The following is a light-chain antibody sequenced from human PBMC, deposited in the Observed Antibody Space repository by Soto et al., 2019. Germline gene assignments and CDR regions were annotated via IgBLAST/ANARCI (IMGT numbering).Light chain of an antibody. V-gene: IGKV1-5*03. CDR1: QTISSW. J-gene: IGKJ1*01. CDR3: QHYNSYSEA. CDR2: KAS. Sequence: DIQMTQSHSTLSGYVGDRVTITCRASQTISSWLAWYQQKPGKAPKLLIYKASTLKSGVPSRFSGSGSGTEFTLTISSLQPDDFATYYCQHYNSYSEAFGQGTNVELK.